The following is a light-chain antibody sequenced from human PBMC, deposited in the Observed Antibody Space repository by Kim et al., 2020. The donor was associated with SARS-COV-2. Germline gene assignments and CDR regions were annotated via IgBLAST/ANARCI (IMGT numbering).Light chain of an antibody. CDR3: SSYTSSSTLVV. CDR2: DVS. CDR1: SSDVGGYNY. J-gene: IGLJ2*01. V-gene: IGLV2-14*04. Sequence: QSITISCTGTSSDVGGYNYVSWDQQHPGKAPKLMIYDVSKRPSGVSNRFSGSKSGNTASLTISGLQAEDEADYYCSSYTSSSTLVVFGGGTQLTVL.